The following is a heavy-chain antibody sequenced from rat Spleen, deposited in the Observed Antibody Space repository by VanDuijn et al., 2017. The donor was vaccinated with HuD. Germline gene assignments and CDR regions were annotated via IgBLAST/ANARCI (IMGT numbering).Heavy chain of an antibody. CDR3: ASHEYYDGSYYLFDS. CDR2: ISTGGGNT. D-gene: IGHD1-12*02. V-gene: IGHV5-25*01. CDR1: GFTFSDHN. Sequence: EVQLVESGGGLVQPGRSLKLSCAASGFTFSDHNMAWVRQAPTKGLEWVASISTGGGNTYYRDSVKGRFTISRDNAKSTLYLQMDSLRSEDTATYYCASHEYYDGSYYLFDSWGQGVMVTVSS. J-gene: IGHJ2*01.